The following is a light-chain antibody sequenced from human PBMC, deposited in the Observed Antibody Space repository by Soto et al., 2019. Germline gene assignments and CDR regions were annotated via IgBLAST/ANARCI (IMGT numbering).Light chain of an antibody. Sequence: EIVLTQSPGTLSLSPGERATLSCRASQGVASRYLAWYQQKPGQAPRLLIYHASSRAIGIPDRFSGSGSGTDFTLTINGLEPEDFAVYYCQQYGSSPQTFGQGTKVDIK. CDR3: QQYGSSPQT. J-gene: IGKJ1*01. CDR1: QGVASRY. V-gene: IGKV3-20*01. CDR2: HAS.